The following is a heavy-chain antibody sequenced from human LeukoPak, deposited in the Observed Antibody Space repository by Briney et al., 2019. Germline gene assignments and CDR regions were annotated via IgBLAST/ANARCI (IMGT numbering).Heavy chain of an antibody. CDR1: GFTFSSYA. CDR3: AKRVIAAAARGAFDI. CDR2: ISGSGGST. D-gene: IGHD6-13*01. J-gene: IGHJ3*02. V-gene: IGHV3-23*01. Sequence: GGSLRLSCAASGFTFSSYAMSWVRQAPGKGLKWVSAISGSGGSTYYADFVKGRFTISRDNSKNTLYLQMNSLRAEDTAVYYCAKRVIAAAARGAFDIWGQGTMVTVSS.